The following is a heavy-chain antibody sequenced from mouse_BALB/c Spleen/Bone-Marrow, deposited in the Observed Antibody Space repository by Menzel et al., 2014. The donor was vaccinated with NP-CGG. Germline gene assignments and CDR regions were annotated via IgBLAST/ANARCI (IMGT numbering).Heavy chain of an antibody. CDR2: ISGGGSYT. V-gene: IGHV5-9-2*01. D-gene: IGHD2-4*01. Sequence: EVMLVESGGGLVKSGGSLKLSCAASGFTFSNYGMSWARQTPEKRLEWVATISGGGSYTFYSDSVKGRFTISRDNAKNNLYLQLSSLRSEDTALYYCARHAYYDQTEVSFVYWGQGTLVTVSA. CDR3: ARHAYYDQTEVSFVY. J-gene: IGHJ3*01. CDR1: GFTFSNYG.